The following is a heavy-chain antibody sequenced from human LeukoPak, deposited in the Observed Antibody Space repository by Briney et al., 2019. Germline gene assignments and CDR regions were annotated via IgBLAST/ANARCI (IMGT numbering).Heavy chain of an antibody. CDR2: IKQDGSEI. J-gene: IGHJ4*02. Sequence: GGSLRLSCAASGFTFSSYWMSGVRQAPGKGLEGVANIKQDGSEILYVDSVKGRFTISRDNAKNSLYLQMNSLRAEDMALYYCAKDMSYDFWSGYPFDYWGQGTLVTVSS. D-gene: IGHD3-3*01. CDR3: AKDMSYDFWSGYPFDY. V-gene: IGHV3-7*03. CDR1: GFTFSSYW.